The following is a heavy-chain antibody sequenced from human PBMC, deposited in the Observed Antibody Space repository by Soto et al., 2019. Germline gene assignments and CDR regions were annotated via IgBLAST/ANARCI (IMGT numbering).Heavy chain of an antibody. V-gene: IGHV3-30*03. CDR1: GFTFSSYG. CDR3: ARSLGWRDAFDI. Sequence: PGGSLRLSCAASGFTFSSYGMHWVRHAPGKGLEWVAVISYDGSNKYYADSVKGRFTISRDKSKNTLYLQMNSLRAEDTAVYYCARSLGWRDAFDIWGQGTMVTVSS. J-gene: IGHJ3*02. CDR2: ISYDGSNK. D-gene: IGHD6-19*01.